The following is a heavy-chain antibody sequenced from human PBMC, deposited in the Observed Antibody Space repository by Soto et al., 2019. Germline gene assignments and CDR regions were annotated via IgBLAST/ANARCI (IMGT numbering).Heavy chain of an antibody. Sequence: QVQLQQWSAGLLKPSGTLSLICPVYGGSYSRYHWSWIRQPPGNGLEWTGEFNHSGSTNYNPSLKIRVSISVDTSNSQFALELSFVTAEDRAVYYCARYNSRVAVGGFDLRGKRTLVTVSS. D-gene: IGHD3-16*01. J-gene: IGHJ5*02. V-gene: IGHV4-34*01. CDR2: FNHSGST. CDR3: ARYNSRVAVGGFDL. CDR1: GGSYSRYH.